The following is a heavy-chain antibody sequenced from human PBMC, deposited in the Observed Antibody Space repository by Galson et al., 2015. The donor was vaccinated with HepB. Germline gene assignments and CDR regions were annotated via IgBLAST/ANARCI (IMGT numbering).Heavy chain of an antibody. J-gene: IGHJ4*02. D-gene: IGHD3-16*02. CDR1: GFSLSTYS. CDR2: ISSSNSDI. Sequence: SLRLSCATSGFSLSTYSISWVRQAPGKGLEWVSSISSSNSDIYYADSVKGRFTISRDNAKNSLYLQMNSLRAEDTAVYYCANKEDKYDYVWGSYRSLDNWGQGTLVTVSS. V-gene: IGHV3-21*01. CDR3: ANKEDKYDYVWGSYRSLDN.